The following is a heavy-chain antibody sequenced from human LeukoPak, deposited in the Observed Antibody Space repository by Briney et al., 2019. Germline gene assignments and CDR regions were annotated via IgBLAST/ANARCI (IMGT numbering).Heavy chain of an antibody. CDR3: ASFPYYDSSGYYGY. Sequence: SETLSLTCTVSGGSISSGDYYWSWIRQPPGKGLEWIGYIYHSGSTYYNPSLKSRVTISVDRSKNQFSLKLSSVTAADTAVYYCASFPYYDSSGYYGYWGQGTLVTVSS. D-gene: IGHD3-22*01. CDR2: IYHSGST. CDR1: GGSISSGDYY. J-gene: IGHJ4*02. V-gene: IGHV4-30-2*01.